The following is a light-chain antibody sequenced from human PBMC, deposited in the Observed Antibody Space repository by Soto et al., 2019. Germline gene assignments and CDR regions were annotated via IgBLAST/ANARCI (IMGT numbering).Light chain of an antibody. CDR1: QSVSSN. Sequence: EIVITQSPATLSVSPGERATLSCRASQSVSSNLAWYQQKPGQAPRLLIYGASTRATGILARFSGSGSGTEFTLTISSLQSEDFATYYCQQYYSFPRTFGQGTKVDIK. V-gene: IGKV3-15*01. J-gene: IGKJ1*01. CDR3: QQYYSFPRT. CDR2: GAS.